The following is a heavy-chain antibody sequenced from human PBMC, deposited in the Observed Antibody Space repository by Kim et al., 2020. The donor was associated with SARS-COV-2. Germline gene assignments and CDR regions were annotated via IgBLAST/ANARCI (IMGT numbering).Heavy chain of an antibody. CDR1: GFIVSPYY. CDR2: IFYTGDTT. Sequence: GGSLRLSCAASGFIVSPYYMSWVRQAPGKGLEWVSIIFYTGDTTYYAGSVKGRFTMSRDVSKNTVYLQMNSLRDEDTAMYYCTREGGYYGSGSDLWGQGTLVTVSA. CDR3: TREGGYYGSGSDL. V-gene: IGHV3-53*01. J-gene: IGHJ5*02. D-gene: IGHD3-10*01.